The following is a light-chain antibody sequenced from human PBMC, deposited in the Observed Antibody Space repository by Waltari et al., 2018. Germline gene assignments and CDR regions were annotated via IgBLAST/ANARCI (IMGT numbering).Light chain of an antibody. CDR3: LQYHYWPPWT. Sequence: IEMTQSPATLSVSPGEISTLSCRASQNVGTKLAWYQQKPGLAPRLLSYDAFTRATGTPARFSGSGSGTEFTLTISSLQSEDLALYHCLQYHYWPPWTFGQGTKVEVK. J-gene: IGKJ1*01. CDR1: QNVGTK. CDR2: DAF. V-gene: IGKV3-15*01.